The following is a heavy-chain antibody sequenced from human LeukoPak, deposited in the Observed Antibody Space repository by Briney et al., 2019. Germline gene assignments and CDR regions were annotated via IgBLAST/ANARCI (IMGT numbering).Heavy chain of an antibody. J-gene: IGHJ2*01. V-gene: IGHV3-64*02. CDR2: ISSNGDHT. Sequence: KAGGSLRLSCAASGFSFSSYAMHWVRQPPGKGPEYVSAISSNGDHTFYGDSVKGRFTISRDNSKNTLYLQMGSLRTEDMGVYYCARDYYDTSGYYFYLYFDLWGRGTLVTVSS. D-gene: IGHD3-22*01. CDR3: ARDYYDTSGYYFYLYFDL. CDR1: GFSFSSYA.